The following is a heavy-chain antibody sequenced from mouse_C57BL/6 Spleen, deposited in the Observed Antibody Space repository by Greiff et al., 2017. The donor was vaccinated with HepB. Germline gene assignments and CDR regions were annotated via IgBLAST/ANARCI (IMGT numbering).Heavy chain of an antibody. Sequence: VQLQQSGPVLVKPGASVKMSCKASGYTFTDYYMNWVKQSHGKSLEWIGVINPYNGGTSYNQKFKSKATLTVDKSSSTAYMELNSLTSEDSAVYYCARSGNDYGNFAYWGQGTLVTVSA. D-gene: IGHD2-4*01. J-gene: IGHJ3*01. V-gene: IGHV1-19*01. CDR3: ARSGNDYGNFAY. CDR2: INPYNGGT. CDR1: GYTFTDYY.